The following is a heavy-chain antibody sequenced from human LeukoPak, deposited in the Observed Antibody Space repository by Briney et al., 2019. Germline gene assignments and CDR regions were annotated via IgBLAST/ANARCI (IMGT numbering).Heavy chain of an antibody. CDR3: ARDPRTVRI. J-gene: IGHJ4*02. D-gene: IGHD1-1*01. Sequence: PGGSLRLSCVASGFTFSSYSMNWVRQAPGEGLEWLSYISGNSGDINYADSVKGRFTVSRDNAKNSLYLQMNSLRVEDTAVYYCARDPRTVRIWGQGTLVTVSS. CDR1: GFTFSSYS. CDR2: ISGNSGDI. V-gene: IGHV3-21*05.